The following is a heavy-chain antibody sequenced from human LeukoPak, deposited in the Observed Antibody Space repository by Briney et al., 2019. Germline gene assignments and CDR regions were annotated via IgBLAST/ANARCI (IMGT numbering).Heavy chain of an antibody. J-gene: IGHJ3*02. CDR2: ISGSGGST. D-gene: IGHD1-26*01. CDR3: AKVCSGSYYAFDI. CDR1: GFTFSSYA. Sequence: GGSLRLSCAASGFTFSSYAMSWVRQAPGKGLEWVPAISGSGGSTYYADSVKGRFTISRDNSKNTLYLQMNSLRAEDTAVYYCAKVCSGSYYAFDIWGQGTMVTVSS. V-gene: IGHV3-23*01.